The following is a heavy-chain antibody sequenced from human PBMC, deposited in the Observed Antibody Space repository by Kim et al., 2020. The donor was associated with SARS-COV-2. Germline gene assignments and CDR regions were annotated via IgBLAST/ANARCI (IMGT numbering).Heavy chain of an antibody. Sequence: QGRVTITEDKSTSTAYMELSSLRSEDTAVYYCARGGDRCSSTSCYPRFDPWGQGTLVTVSS. V-gene: IGHV1-69*04. D-gene: IGHD2-2*01. J-gene: IGHJ5*02. CDR3: ARGGDRCSSTSCYPRFDP.